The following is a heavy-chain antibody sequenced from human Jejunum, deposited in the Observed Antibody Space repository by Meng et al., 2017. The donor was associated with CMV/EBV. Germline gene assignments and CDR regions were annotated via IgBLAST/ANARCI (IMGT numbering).Heavy chain of an antibody. J-gene: IGHJ6*02. CDR1: G. D-gene: IGHD3/OR15-3a*01. V-gene: IGHV1-18*01. CDR3: ARDGRFLDWLLVDPQYYGLDV. CDR2: ISAKNGKT. Sequence: GISWVRQAPGQGLESMGWISAKNGKTNYAQKFQGRVTMTTDSPTSTAYMELRGLRSDDTAAYYCARDGRFLDWLLVDPQYYGLDVWGQGTTVTVSS.